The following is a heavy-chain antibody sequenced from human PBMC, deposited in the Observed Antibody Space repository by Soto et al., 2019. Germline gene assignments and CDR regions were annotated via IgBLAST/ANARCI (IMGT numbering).Heavy chain of an antibody. Sequence: SGPTLVNPTETLTLTCTFSGFSLSISGVAVGWIRQPPGKALEWLALIFSNDDKRYSPSLKSRLTITKDTSKNQVVLIMTNIDPVDTATYYCSLMRGSGLYGMDVSGQCTTVTVSS. D-gene: IGHD3-10*01. CDR2: IFSNDDK. CDR3: SLMRGSGLYGMDV. V-gene: IGHV2-5*01. J-gene: IGHJ6*02. CDR1: GFSLSISGVA.